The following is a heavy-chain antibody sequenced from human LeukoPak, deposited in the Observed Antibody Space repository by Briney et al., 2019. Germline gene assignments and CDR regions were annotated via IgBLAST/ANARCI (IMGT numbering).Heavy chain of an antibody. CDR3: ARGDIVVVVAATRGYYFDY. J-gene: IGHJ4*02. CDR2: IIPILGIA. Sequence: SVKVSCKASGYTFTGYYMHWVRQAPGQGLEWMGRIIPILGIANYAQKFQGRVTITADKSTSTAYMELSSLRSEDTAVYYCARGDIVVVVAATRGYYFDYWGQGTLVTVSS. CDR1: GYTFTGYY. D-gene: IGHD2-15*01. V-gene: IGHV1-69*04.